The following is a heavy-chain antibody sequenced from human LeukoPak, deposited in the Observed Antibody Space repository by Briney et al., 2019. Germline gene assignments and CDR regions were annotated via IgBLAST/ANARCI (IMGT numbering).Heavy chain of an antibody. CDR3: ARLYSTTRTSYYYYGMDV. D-gene: IGHD6-13*01. J-gene: IGHJ6*02. CDR1: GFTFSSYS. V-gene: IGHV3-21*01. Sequence: GGSLRLSCAASGFTFSSYSMNWVRQAPGKGLEWVSSISSSSSYIYYADSVKGRFTISRDNAKNSLYLQMNSLRAEDTAVYYCARLYSTTRTSYYYYGMDVWGQGTTVTVSS. CDR2: ISSSSSYI.